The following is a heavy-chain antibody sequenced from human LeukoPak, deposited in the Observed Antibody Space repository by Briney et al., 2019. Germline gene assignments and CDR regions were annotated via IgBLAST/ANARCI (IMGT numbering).Heavy chain of an antibody. CDR2: IHAGNGNT. J-gene: IGHJ4*02. D-gene: IGHD4-17*01. CDR3: AKGPTVTSTDY. CDR1: GYTFTNYA. V-gene: IGHV1-3*01. Sequence: ASVKVSCKASGYTFTNYAMHWLRQAPGQRLEWMGWIHAGNGNTKYSQKFQGRVTITRDISASTAYMELSSLRSEDTAVYYCAKGPTVTSTDYWGQGTLVTVSS.